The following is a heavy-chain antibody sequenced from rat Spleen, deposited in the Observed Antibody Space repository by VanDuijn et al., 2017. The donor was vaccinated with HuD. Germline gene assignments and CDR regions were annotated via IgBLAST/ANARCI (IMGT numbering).Heavy chain of an antibody. J-gene: IGHJ1*01. Sequence: QVQLKESGPGLVQPSDTLSLTCTVSGFSLTTYSVSWVRQAPGKGLEWIGAIWSGGSTDYNSALKSRLSISRDTSKSQVLLKMNSLQTEDTAMYFCARSRSYYDGSYYYGWYFDFWGPGTMVTVSS. CDR3: ARSRSYYDGSYYYGWYFDF. V-gene: IGHV2-15*01. CDR2: IWSGGST. D-gene: IGHD1-12*02. CDR1: GFSLTTYS.